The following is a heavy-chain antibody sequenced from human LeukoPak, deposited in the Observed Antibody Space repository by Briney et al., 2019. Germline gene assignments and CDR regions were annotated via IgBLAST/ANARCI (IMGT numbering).Heavy chain of an antibody. CDR2: IYYSGGT. CDR1: GGSISTNN. J-gene: IGHJ4*02. Sequence: KPSETLSLTCTVSGGSISTNNWSWIRQPPGKGLERIGYIYYSGGTNYSPSLKSRVTIAVDTSKNRFSLKLSSVTAADTAVYYCARLLGAARGPFDYWGQGTLVTVSS. D-gene: IGHD4/OR15-4a*01. V-gene: IGHV4-59*01. CDR3: ARLLGAARGPFDY.